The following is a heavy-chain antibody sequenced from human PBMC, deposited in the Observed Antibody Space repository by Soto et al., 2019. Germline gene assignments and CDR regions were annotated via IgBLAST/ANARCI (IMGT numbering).Heavy chain of an antibody. V-gene: IGHV1-46*03. CDR2: INPSGGST. CDR1: GYTFTSYY. D-gene: IGHD3-3*01. CDR3: AWRGYGADYFDY. Sequence: QVQLVQSGAEVKKPGASVKVSCKASGYTFTSYYMHWVRQAPGQGLEWMGIINPSGGSTSYAQKFQGRVTMTRDTSTRTGYMELSSLRSEDTAVYYCAWRGYGADYFDYWGQGTLVTGSS. J-gene: IGHJ4*02.